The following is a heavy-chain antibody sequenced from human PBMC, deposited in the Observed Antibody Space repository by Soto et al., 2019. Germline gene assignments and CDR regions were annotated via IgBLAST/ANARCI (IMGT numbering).Heavy chain of an antibody. CDR1: GYTFTSYA. Sequence: GASVKVSCKASGYTFTSYAMHWVRQAPGQRLEWMGWINAGNGNTKYSQKFQGRVTITRDTSASTAYMELSSLRSEDTAVYYCARAFELRYYGSGSYYNIGYWGQGTLVTVSS. CDR2: INAGNGNT. J-gene: IGHJ4*02. CDR3: ARAFELRYYGSGSYYNIGY. D-gene: IGHD3-10*01. V-gene: IGHV1-3*01.